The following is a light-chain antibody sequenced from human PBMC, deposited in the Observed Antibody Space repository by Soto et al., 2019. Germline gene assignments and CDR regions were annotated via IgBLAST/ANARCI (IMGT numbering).Light chain of an antibody. CDR2: AAS. CDR1: QSISNH. Sequence: DIQMTQSPSTLSASVEDRVIITCRASQSISNHLNWYQQKPGKAPNLLIYAASTLQSGAPSRFSASGVGTDFTLTSSILQAEDFATYYCQQVRSYPSTFGGGTKVDIK. J-gene: IGKJ4*01. V-gene: IGKV1-39*01. CDR3: QQVRSYPST.